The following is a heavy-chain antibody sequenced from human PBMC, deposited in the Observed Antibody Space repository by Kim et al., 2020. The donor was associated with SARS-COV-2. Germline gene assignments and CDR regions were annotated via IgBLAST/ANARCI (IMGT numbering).Heavy chain of an antibody. V-gene: IGHV3-7*01. J-gene: IGHJ4*02. CDR1: GFTFTGHG. CDR2: IEGDDGEK. Sequence: GGSLRLSCTTSGFTFTGHGMSWVRQAPGKGLEWVASIEGDDGEKYYVDSVKGRFTISRDDSKNTLYLQMSSLRADDTAAYYCVRGGRERIWDYWGQGTLV. CDR3: VRGGRERIWDY. D-gene: IGHD3-16*01.